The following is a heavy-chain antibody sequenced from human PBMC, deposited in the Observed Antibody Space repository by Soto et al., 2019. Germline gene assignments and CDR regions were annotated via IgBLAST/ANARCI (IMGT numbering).Heavy chain of an antibody. CDR2: IIPIFDKP. Sequence: QVHLVQSGAEVKKPGSSVKVSCEASGGSFYNYAVTWVRQAPGQGLEWVGSIIPIFDKPTFAQKFQGRLTITADKSTSIAYMELNSLTSGDTAVYYCARRTGLAARLASPAYYGLDVWGQGTTVIVSS. D-gene: IGHD6-6*01. CDR1: GGSFYNYA. V-gene: IGHV1-69*06. CDR3: ARRTGLAARLASPAYYGLDV. J-gene: IGHJ6*02.